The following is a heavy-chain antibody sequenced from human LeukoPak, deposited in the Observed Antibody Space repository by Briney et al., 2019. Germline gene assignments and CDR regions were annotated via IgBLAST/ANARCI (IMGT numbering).Heavy chain of an antibody. J-gene: IGHJ6*03. D-gene: IGHD5-18*01. CDR2: IIPIFGTA. CDR3: ARGGYSYGLLYYMDV. CDR1: GGTFSSYA. Sequence: GASVKVSCKASGGTFSSYAFSWVRQAPGQGLEWMGGIIPIFGTANYAHKFQGRVTITADESTSTAYMDLSSLRSEDTAVYYCARGGYSYGLLYYMDVWGKGTTVTVSS. V-gene: IGHV1-69*13.